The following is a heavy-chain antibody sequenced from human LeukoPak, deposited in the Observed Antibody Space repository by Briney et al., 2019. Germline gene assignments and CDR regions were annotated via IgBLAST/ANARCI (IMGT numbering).Heavy chain of an antibody. CDR2: INEDETYA. CDR3: TRLNLPSYDATGLFNS. J-gene: IGHJ4*02. Sequence: PGGSLRLSCGASGFTFSRYWMYWVRQAPGKGLVWVGLINEDETYATYADSVKGQFTISRDNVKNTLYLQMNSLGAEDTAVYFCTRLNLPSYDATGLFNSWGQGTLVTVSS. CDR1: GFTFSRYW. V-gene: IGHV3-74*03. D-gene: IGHD1-1*01.